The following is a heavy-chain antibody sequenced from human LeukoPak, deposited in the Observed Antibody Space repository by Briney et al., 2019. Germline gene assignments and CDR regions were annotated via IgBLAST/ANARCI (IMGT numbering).Heavy chain of an antibody. CDR1: GFTFSDYY. CDR3: ARPMRRSDWFDP. Sequence: GGSLRLSCAASGFTFSDYYMSWIRQAPGKGLEWVSYISSSGSTIYYAGSVKGRFTISRDNAKNSLYLQMNSLRAEDTAVYYRARPMRRSDWFDPWGQGTLVTVSS. J-gene: IGHJ5*02. D-gene: IGHD2-2*01. CDR2: ISSSGSTI. V-gene: IGHV3-11*01.